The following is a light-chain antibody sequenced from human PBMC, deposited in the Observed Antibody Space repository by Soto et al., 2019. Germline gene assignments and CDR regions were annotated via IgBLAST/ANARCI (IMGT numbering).Light chain of an antibody. CDR3: QQYGSSPPIT. J-gene: IGKJ3*01. CDR2: GAS. V-gene: IGKV3-20*01. CDR1: QSVSSTY. Sequence: EIVLTQSPGTLSLSPGDRATLSCRASQSVSSTYLAWYQQKPGQAPRLLLYGASTRATGIPDRFSGTGSGTDFTLTISRLEPEDFAVYYCQQYGSSPPITCGPGTKVDIQ.